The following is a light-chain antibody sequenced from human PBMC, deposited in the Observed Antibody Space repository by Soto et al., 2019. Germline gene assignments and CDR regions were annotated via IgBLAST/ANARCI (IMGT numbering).Light chain of an antibody. Sequence: QSVLTQPPSASGTPGQRVTISCSGSNSNIGSKTVNWYQQLPGTAPKLLIYTNDRRPSGVPDRFSASKSGTSASLAISGLQSEDEADYFCAAWDDSLNVLFGGGTKLTVL. CDR1: NSNIGSKT. CDR2: TND. V-gene: IGLV1-44*01. J-gene: IGLJ2*01. CDR3: AAWDDSLNVL.